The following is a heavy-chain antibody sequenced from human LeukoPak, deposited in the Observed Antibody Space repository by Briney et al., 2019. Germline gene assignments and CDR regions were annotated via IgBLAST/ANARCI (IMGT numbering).Heavy chain of an antibody. D-gene: IGHD2-2*01. CDR3: ARDPAPCSSTSCSDYYYYYYYGMDV. J-gene: IGHJ6*02. V-gene: IGHV1-8*01. CDR2: MNPNSGNT. Sequence: ASVKVSCKASGYTFTSYDINWVRQATGQGLEWMGWMNPNSGNTGYAQKFQGRVTMTRNTSISTAYMELSSLRSEDTAVYYCARDPAPCSSTSCSDYYYYYYYGMDVWGQGTTVTVSS. CDR1: GYTFTSYD.